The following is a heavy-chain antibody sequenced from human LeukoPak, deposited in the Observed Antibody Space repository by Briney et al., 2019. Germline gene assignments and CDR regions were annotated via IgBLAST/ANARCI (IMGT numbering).Heavy chain of an antibody. CDR3: AKESSPTYILTH. CDR2: NSASGGST. V-gene: IGHV3-23*01. CDR1: GFTFNSYA. J-gene: IGHJ4*02. D-gene: IGHD3-9*01. Sequence: SGGSLRLSCAASGFTFNSYAMSWLRQAPGKGLEWVSANSASGGSTYYADSVKGRFTISRDNSKNTLYLQMNSLRAEDTAIYYCAKESSPTYILTHWGQGTLVTVSS.